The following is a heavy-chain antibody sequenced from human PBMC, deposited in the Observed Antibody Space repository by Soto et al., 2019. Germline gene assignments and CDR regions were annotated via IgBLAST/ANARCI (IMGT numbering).Heavy chain of an antibody. Sequence: GGSQRLSGSASGFTIRNHWMSLVRQAPGKGLEWVANIRQDGNENYYVDSVNGRFTTSRGNTKNLFYLQMNSLRAEDTAVYYCARDHIDGWKFDYCGRGILVTVSS. CDR3: ARDHIDGWKFDY. J-gene: IGHJ4*02. CDR2: IRQDGNEN. D-gene: IGHD6-19*01. CDR1: GFTIRNHW. V-gene: IGHV3-7*01.